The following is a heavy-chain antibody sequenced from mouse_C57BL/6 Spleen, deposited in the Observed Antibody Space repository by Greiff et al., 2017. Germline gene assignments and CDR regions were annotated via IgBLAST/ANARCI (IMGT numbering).Heavy chain of an antibody. Sequence: VQLQQSGPELVKPGASVKISCKASGYTFTDYYMNWVKQRHGKSLEWIGAINPNNGGTSYNQKFKGKATLTVDKSSSTAYMGLRSLTSEDSAVYYCARGGSSGSFAYWGQGTLVTVSA. CDR1: GYTFTDYY. CDR3: ARGGSSGSFAY. CDR2: INPNNGGT. D-gene: IGHD3-2*02. V-gene: IGHV1-26*01. J-gene: IGHJ3*01.